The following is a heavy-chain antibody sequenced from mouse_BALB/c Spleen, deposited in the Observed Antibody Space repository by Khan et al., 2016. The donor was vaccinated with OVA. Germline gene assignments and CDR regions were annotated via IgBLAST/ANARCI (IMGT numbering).Heavy chain of an antibody. V-gene: IGHV1S41*01. CDR2: IGPGSSNA. J-gene: IGHJ4*01. D-gene: IGHD1-1*01. CDR3: ASENYYGRSCYAMDY. Sequence: DLVKPGASVKLSCKASGYTFTSYWINWIKQRPGQGLEWIGRIGPGSSNAYYNDMFKGKATLTVDTSSNTAYIQLSSLSSEDSAVYFCASENYYGRSCYAMDYGGQGTSVTVSA. CDR1: GYTFTSYW.